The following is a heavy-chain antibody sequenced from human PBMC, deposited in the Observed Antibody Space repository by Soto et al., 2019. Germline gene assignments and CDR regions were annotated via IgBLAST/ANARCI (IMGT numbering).Heavy chain of an antibody. CDR2: VNPGSGDT. J-gene: IGHJ5*02. Sequence: ASLKVSCKASGYTFTNNDVSWVRQATGQGLEWMGWVNPGSGDTGYAQKFQGRLTMTRDISIATAYMELSSLRSDDTAIYYCARMETFGSLNWFHPWGQGTLVTVSS. CDR1: GYTFTNND. CDR3: ARMETFGSLNWFHP. D-gene: IGHD3-16*01. V-gene: IGHV1-8*01.